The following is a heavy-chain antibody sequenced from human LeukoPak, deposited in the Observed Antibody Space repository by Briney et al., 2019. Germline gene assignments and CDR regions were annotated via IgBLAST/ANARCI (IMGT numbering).Heavy chain of an antibody. CDR1: GFTFSSYA. J-gene: IGHJ4*02. D-gene: IGHD3-22*01. CDR2: ISGSGGST. V-gene: IGHV3-23*01. CDR3: AKRPAFRYYDSSDAH. Sequence: GGSLRLSCAASGFTFSSYAMSWVRQAPGKGLEWVSAISGSGGSTYYADSVKGRFTISRDNSKNTPYLQMNSLRAEDTAVYYCAKRPAFRYYDSSDAHWGQGTLVTVSS.